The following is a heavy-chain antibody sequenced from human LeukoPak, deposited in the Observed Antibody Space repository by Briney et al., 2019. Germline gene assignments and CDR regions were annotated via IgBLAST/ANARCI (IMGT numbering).Heavy chain of an antibody. Sequence: SVKVSCKASGGTFSSYAISWVRQAPGQGLEWMGGIIPIFGAANYAQKFQGRVTITTDESTSTAYMELSSLRSEDTAVYYCARDSGSYHSPFDYWVQGTLVTVSS. V-gene: IGHV1-69*05. CDR1: GGTFSSYA. CDR2: IIPIFGAA. CDR3: ARDSGSYHSPFDY. D-gene: IGHD1-26*01. J-gene: IGHJ4*02.